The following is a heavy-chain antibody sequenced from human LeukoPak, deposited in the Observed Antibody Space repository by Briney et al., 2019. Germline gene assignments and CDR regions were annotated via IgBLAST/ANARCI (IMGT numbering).Heavy chain of an antibody. CDR2: IYPGDSDT. D-gene: IGHD2-2*01. J-gene: IGHJ4*02. CDR3: ARLEANYCSSTSCYPYFDY. Sequence: GESLKISCKGSGYSFTSYWIGWVRQLPGKGLEWMGIIYPGDSDTRYSPSFQGQVTISADKSISTAYLQWSSLKASDTAMYYCARLEANYCSSTSCYPYFDYWGQGTLVTVSS. V-gene: IGHV5-51*01. CDR1: GYSFTSYW.